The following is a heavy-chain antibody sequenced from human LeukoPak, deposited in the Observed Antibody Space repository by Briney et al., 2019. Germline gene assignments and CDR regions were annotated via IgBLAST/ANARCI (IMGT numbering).Heavy chain of an antibody. Sequence: GGTLRLSCAASGFTFSGYNMNWVRQAAGKGLEWGSFISSSGSFMYYAESLKGRFAVSRDNAKHSLFLQMKSLRAEDTAVYYCARNYYDNTGYYRDAFDVWGQGTMVTVSS. CDR2: ISSSGSFM. CDR1: GFTFSGYN. J-gene: IGHJ3*01. D-gene: IGHD3-22*01. CDR3: ARNYYDNTGYYRDAFDV. V-gene: IGHV3-21*01.